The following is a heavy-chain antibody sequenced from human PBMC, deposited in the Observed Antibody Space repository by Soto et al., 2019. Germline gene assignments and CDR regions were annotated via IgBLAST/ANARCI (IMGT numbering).Heavy chain of an antibody. Sequence: PSETLSLTCTVSGGSISSYYWSWIRQPPGKGLEWIGYIYYSGSTNYNPSLKSRVTISVDTSKNQFSLKLSSVTAADTAVYYCARHGYCSSTSCCLFPLDWFDHWGQGSLVNGS. J-gene: IGHJ5*02. CDR2: IYYSGST. CDR3: ARHGYCSSTSCCLFPLDWFDH. V-gene: IGHV4-59*08. D-gene: IGHD2-2*03. CDR1: GGSISSYY.